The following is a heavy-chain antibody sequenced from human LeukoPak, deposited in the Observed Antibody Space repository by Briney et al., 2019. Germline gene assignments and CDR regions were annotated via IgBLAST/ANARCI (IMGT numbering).Heavy chain of an antibody. V-gene: IGHV4-4*07. Sequence: SETLSLTCTVSGGSISSYYWSWIRQPAGKGLEWIGRIYTSGSTDYNPSLKSRVTMSVDTSKNQFSLKLSSVTAADTAVYYCARIKLTYSAFDIWGQGTMVTVSS. D-gene: IGHD2-15*01. J-gene: IGHJ3*02. CDR1: GGSISSYY. CDR2: IYTSGST. CDR3: ARIKLTYSAFDI.